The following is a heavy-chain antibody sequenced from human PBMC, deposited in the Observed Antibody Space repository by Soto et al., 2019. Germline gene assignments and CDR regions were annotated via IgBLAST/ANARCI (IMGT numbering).Heavy chain of an antibody. V-gene: IGHV3-30*03. CDR3: ARARVYATGPLDF. CDR1: GFSFNTYG. J-gene: IGHJ4*02. CDR2: ISYDGSNQ. D-gene: IGHD6-13*01. Sequence: PGGSLRLSCAASGFSFNTYGMYWVRQAPGKGLEWVAAISYDGSNQYHADSVKGRFTISRDNSKSTLYLQMNSLRVEDTAVYYCARARVYATGPLDFWGQGTLVTVSS.